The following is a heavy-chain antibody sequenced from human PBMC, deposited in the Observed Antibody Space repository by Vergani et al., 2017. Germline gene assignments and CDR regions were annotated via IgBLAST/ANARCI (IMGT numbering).Heavy chain of an antibody. CDR3: AKDRIWAFDI. CDR1: GFTFSSYG. CDR2: IWYDGSNK. V-gene: IGHV3-33*06. J-gene: IGHJ3*02. Sequence: QVQLVESGGGVVQPGRSLRLSCAASGFTFSSYGMHWVRQGPGKGLEWVAVIWYDGSNKYYADSVKGRFTISRDNSKNTLYLQMNSLRAEDTAVYYCAKDRIWAFDIWGQGTMVTVSS. D-gene: IGHD1-14*01.